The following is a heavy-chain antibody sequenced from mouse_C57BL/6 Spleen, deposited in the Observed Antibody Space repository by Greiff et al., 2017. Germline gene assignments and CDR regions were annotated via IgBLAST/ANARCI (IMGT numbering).Heavy chain of an antibody. Sequence: EVKLMESGPGLVKPSQSLSLTCSVTGYSITSGYYWNWIRQFPGNKLEWMGYISYDGSNNYNPSLKNRISITRDTSKNQFFLKLNSVTTEDTATYYCAIPPYYSGSSPWYFDVWGTGTTVTVSS. D-gene: IGHD1-1*01. CDR2: ISYDGSN. J-gene: IGHJ1*03. CDR1: GYSITSGYY. CDR3: AIPPYYSGSSPWYFDV. V-gene: IGHV3-6*01.